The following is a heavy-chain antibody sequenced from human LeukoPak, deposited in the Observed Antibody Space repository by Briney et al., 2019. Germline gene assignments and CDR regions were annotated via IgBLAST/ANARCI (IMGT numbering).Heavy chain of an antibody. J-gene: IGHJ4*02. V-gene: IGHV3-7*01. D-gene: IGHD2-2*01. CDR2: INQNGSEK. Sequence: GGSLRLSCAVSGFTFSSYWMNWVRQAPGKGLEWVANINQNGSEKYYVDSVKGRFTISRDDAKNSLYLQMNSLRGEDTAVYYCARGGWNTYCSSTSCFDYWGQGTLVTVSS. CDR3: ARGGWNTYCSSTSCFDY. CDR1: GFTFSSYW.